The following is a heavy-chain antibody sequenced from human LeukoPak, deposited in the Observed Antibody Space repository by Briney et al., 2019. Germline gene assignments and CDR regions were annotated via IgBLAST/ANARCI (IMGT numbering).Heavy chain of an antibody. J-gene: IGHJ4*02. V-gene: IGHV3-7*01. CDR2: IKQDGSEK. CDR1: GFTFSSYW. D-gene: IGHD3-3*01. CDR3: ARDQAFWSGYYPDY. Sequence: PGGSLRLSCAASGFTFSSYWMSWVGQAPGKGLDWVANIKQDGSEKYYVDSVKGRFTISRDNAKNSLYLQMNSLRAEDTAVYYCARDQAFWSGYYPDYWGQGTLVTVSS.